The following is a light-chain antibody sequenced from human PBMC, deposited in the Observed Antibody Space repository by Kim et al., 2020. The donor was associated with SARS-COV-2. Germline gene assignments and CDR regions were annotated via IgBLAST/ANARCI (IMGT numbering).Light chain of an antibody. J-gene: IGKJ2*01. CDR1: QSVSSGY. CDR2: GAS. CDR3: QQYGGSPYT. V-gene: IGKV3-20*01. Sequence: EIVLTQSPGTLSLSPGERATLSCRASQSVSSGYLAWYQQKPGQAPRLLIYGASSRASGIPDRFSGSGSGTDFTLTISRLEPEDFAVYYCQQYGGSPYTFGQGPKLEI.